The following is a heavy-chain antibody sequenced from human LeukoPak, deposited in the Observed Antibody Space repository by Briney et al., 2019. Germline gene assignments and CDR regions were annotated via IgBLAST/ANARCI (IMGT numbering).Heavy chain of an antibody. V-gene: IGHV4-59*01. D-gene: IGHD1-26*01. CDR2: IYYSGST. CDR3: ARDRRVGATPYYFDY. Sequence: SETLSLTCTVSGCSISSYYWSWIRQPPGKGLEWIGYIYYSGSTNYYPYLKSRVNISVDTSKNQFSLKLSSVTAADTAVYYCARDRRVGATPYYFDYWGQGTLVTVSS. J-gene: IGHJ4*02. CDR1: GCSISSYY.